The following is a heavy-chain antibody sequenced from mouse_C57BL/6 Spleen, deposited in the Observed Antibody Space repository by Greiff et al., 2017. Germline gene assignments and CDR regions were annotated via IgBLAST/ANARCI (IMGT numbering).Heavy chain of an antibody. CDR2: INPNNGGT. Sequence: EVQLQQSGPELVKPGASVKIPCKASGYTFTDYNMDWVKQSHGKSLEWIGDINPNNGGTIYNQKFKGKATLTVDKSSSTAYMELRSLTSEDTAVXYCARGNPLWLRRAMDYWGQGTSVTVSS. J-gene: IGHJ4*01. D-gene: IGHD2-2*01. CDR3: ARGNPLWLRRAMDY. V-gene: IGHV1-18*01. CDR1: GYTFTDYN.